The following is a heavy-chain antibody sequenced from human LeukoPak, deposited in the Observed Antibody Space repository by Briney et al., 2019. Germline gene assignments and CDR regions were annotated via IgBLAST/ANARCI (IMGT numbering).Heavy chain of an antibody. J-gene: IGHJ4*02. D-gene: IGHD3-10*01. CDR2: INPSGGST. CDR1: GYTFTSYY. V-gene: IGHV1-46*01. CDR3: ARAPYYGSGSYSPRFDY. Sequence: ASVKVSCKASGYTFTSYYMHWVRQAPGQGLEWMGIINPSGGSTSYAQKFQGRVTMTRDMSTSTVYMELSSLRSEDTAVYYCARAPYYGSGSYSPRFDYWGQGNLVTVSS.